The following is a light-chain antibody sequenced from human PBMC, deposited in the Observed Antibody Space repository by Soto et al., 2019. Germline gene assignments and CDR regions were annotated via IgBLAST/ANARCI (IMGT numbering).Light chain of an antibody. CDR2: AAS. Sequence: DIQMTQSPSSLSASVGDRVTITCRASQSISSYLNWYQQKPGKAPKPLIYAASSLQSRVPSRFSGSEAGTDFTLTISSLQPEDFATYYCQQSYSTPLTFGGGTKVEIK. V-gene: IGKV1-39*01. J-gene: IGKJ4*01. CDR3: QQSYSTPLT. CDR1: QSISSY.